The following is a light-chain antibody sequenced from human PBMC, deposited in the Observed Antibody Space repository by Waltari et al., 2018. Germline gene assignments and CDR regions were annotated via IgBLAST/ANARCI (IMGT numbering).Light chain of an antibody. CDR1: SGLSSNV. CDR2: VTSDGSH. J-gene: IGLJ3*02. V-gene: IGLV4-69*01. Sequence: QLVLTQSPSASASLGASVKLTCTLSSGLSSNVIAWLQQQPEKDPRYLMKVTSDGSHSKGDEIPDRFSGSSSGAERYLTISSLQSEDEADYYCQTGGHGTWVFGGGTKLTVL. CDR3: QTGGHGTWV.